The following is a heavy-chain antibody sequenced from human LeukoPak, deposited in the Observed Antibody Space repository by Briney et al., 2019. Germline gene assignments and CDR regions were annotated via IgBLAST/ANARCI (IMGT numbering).Heavy chain of an antibody. CDR1: GYTFTNYA. J-gene: IGHJ6*02. D-gene: IGHD2-15*01. Sequence: ASVKVSCKGSGYTFTNYAVHWVRQAPVQRLEWLGWINPGNGDTKYSQNFQGRVTVTSDTSAATAYVELNSLTSEDTAVYYCARERWHCRVNCYSVYYYALDVWGQGTTVTVSS. CDR3: ARERWHCRVNCYSVYYYALDV. V-gene: IGHV1-3*01. CDR2: INPGNGDT.